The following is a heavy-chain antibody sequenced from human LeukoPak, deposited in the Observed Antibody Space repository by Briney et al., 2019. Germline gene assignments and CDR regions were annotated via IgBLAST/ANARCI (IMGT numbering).Heavy chain of an antibody. V-gene: IGHV1-8*02. CDR2: MNPNSGNT. J-gene: IGHJ6*03. CDR3: ARGLLDTAMGSPAYYYYYYMDV. CDR1: GYTFTSYG. D-gene: IGHD5-18*01. Sequence: ASVKVSCKASGYTFTSYGISWVRQATGQGLEWMGWMNPNSGNTGYAQKFQGRVTMTRNTSISTAYMELSSLRSEDTAVYYCARGLLDTAMGSPAYYYYYYMDVWGKGTTVTVSS.